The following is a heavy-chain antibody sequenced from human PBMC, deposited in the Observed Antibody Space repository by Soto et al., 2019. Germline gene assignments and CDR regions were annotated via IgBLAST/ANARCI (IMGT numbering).Heavy chain of an antibody. CDR1: GGSFSDFY. Sequence: SETLCLPWAVDGGSFSDFYWSRIRQPPGKGLEWIGEINHSGSTNYNPSLKSRVTISVDTSKNQFSLKLSSVTAADTAVYYCARGLVVVVAATAPNYYYYGMDVWGQGTTVTVSS. CDR3: ARGLVVVVAATAPNYYYYGMDV. J-gene: IGHJ6*02. V-gene: IGHV4-34*01. CDR2: INHSGST. D-gene: IGHD2-15*01.